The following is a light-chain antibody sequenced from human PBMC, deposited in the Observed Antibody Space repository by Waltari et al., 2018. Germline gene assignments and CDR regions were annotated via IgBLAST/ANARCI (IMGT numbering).Light chain of an antibody. J-gene: IGLJ3*02. CDR3: SSYAGGSSLM. V-gene: IGLV1-47*01. CDR2: RNN. CDR1: SSNIGSTY. Sequence: QSVLTQPPSASGPPGQRVTISCSGSSSNIGSTYVTWYQQLPGTAPKLLIYRNNQRPSGVPDRFSGSKSGTSASLAISGLRSEDEADYYCSSYAGGSSLMFGGGTKLTVL.